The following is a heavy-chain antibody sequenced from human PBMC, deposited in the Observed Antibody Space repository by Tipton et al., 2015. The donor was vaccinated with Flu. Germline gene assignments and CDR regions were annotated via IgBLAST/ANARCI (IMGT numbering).Heavy chain of an antibody. V-gene: IGHV4-38-2*02. CDR2: IYYSGST. D-gene: IGHD3-10*01. J-gene: IGHJ4*02. Sequence: TLSLTCTVSGYSISSGYYWGWIRQPPGKGLEWIGSIYYSGSTYYNPSLKSRVTISVDTSKNQFSLKLSSVTAADTAVYYCARDAQGSAFDYWGQGTLVTVSS. CDR3: ARDAQGSAFDY. CDR1: GYSISSGYY.